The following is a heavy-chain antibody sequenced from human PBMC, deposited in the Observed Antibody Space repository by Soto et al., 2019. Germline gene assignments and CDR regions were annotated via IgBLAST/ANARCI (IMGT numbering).Heavy chain of an antibody. CDR1: GFTFSSYA. CDR3: ALSILTGYRSLDY. V-gene: IGHV3-30-3*01. Sequence: HPGGSLRLSCAASGFTFSSYAMHWVRQAPGKGLEWVAVISYDGSNKYYADSVKGRFTISRDNSKNTLYLQMNSLRAEDTAVYYCALSILTGYRSLDYWGKGTLVTVSS. D-gene: IGHD3-9*01. J-gene: IGHJ4*02. CDR2: ISYDGSNK.